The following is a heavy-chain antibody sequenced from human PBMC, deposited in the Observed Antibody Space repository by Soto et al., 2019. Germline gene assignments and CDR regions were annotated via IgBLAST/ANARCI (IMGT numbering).Heavy chain of an antibody. CDR3: ARASAAATSCFDY. Sequence: QVQLVQSAAEVERPGASVNVSCQISGYSFPAFYIHWVRQAPGQGLEWVGWFNPKTGGANSAQKFQGRVTMTSAPYISTVYMDLSGLTSDDTDVYYCARASAAATSCFDYWGQGTLVTVSS. CDR2: FNPKTGGA. CDR1: GYSFPAFY. J-gene: IGHJ4*02. D-gene: IGHD6-25*01. V-gene: IGHV1-2*02.